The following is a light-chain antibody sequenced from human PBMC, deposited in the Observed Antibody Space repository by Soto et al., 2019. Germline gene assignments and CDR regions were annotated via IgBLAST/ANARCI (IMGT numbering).Light chain of an antibody. CDR1: QSVSSSY. CDR2: GAS. J-gene: IGKJ1*01. V-gene: IGKV3-20*01. Sequence: EIVLTQSPGTLSLSPGERATLSCRASQSVSSSYLAWYQQKPGQAPRLLIYGASSRATGIPDRLSGSGSGTDFTLTISRLEPEDFAVYYCQQYGSSPQTFGQGTKVEI. CDR3: QQYGSSPQT.